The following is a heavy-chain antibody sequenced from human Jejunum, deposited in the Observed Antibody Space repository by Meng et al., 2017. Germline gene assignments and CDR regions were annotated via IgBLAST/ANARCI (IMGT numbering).Heavy chain of an antibody. V-gene: IGHV4-61*08. J-gene: IGHJ4*02. D-gene: IGHD6-6*01. CDR3: AHSSSSSSFGFDY. CDR1: GGSVSSAAYY. CDR2: IYYSGGT. Sequence: QVQVPGAGPGPVGPSETLSLTCTVSGGSVSSAAYYWNWIRQPPGKGLEWIGYIYYSGGTTYSPSLNSRVTISIDTAKNQVSLKVSSVTAADTAVYYCAHSSSSSSFGFDYWGQGTLVTVSS.